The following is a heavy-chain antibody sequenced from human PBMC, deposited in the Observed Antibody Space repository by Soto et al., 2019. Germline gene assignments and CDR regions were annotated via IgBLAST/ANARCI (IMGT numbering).Heavy chain of an antibody. CDR2: IIPLFGTT. CDR1: GWTFNSYG. Sequence: ASVKVSCKASGWTFNSYGISWVRQAPGQGLDWMGGIIPLFGTTHYAQKLQGRVTINADESTSTAYMDVSSLRSEDTAVYYCARPRRDTCLRGAFDIWGQGSMVTDSS. V-gene: IGHV1-69*13. J-gene: IGHJ3*02. D-gene: IGHD3-16*01. CDR3: ARPRRDTCLRGAFDI.